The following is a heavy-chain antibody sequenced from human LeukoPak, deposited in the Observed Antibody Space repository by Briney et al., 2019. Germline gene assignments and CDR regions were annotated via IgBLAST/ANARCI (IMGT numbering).Heavy chain of an antibody. CDR3: AAGYSSSSTGFDY. J-gene: IGHJ4*02. D-gene: IGHD6-6*01. V-gene: IGHV1-58*01. CDR1: GFTFTSSA. Sequence: ASVKVSCKASGFTFTSSAVQWVRQARGQRLEWIGWIVVGSGNTNYAQKFRERVTITRDMSTSTAYMELSSLRSEDTAVYYCAAGYSSSSTGFDYWGQGTLVTVSS. CDR2: IVVGSGNT.